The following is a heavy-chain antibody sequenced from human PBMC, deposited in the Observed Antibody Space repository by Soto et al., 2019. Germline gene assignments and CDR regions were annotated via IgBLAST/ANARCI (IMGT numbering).Heavy chain of an antibody. CDR1: GGTISSYY. D-gene: IGHD2-2*01. Sequence: PSETLSLTCTVSGGTISSYYWSWIRQPPGKGLEWIGYIYYSGSTNYNPSLKSRVTISVDTSKNQFSLKLSSVTAADTAVYYCAREEAAASAWFDPWGQGTLVTVS. V-gene: IGHV4-59*01. J-gene: IGHJ5*02. CDR2: IYYSGST. CDR3: AREEAAASAWFDP.